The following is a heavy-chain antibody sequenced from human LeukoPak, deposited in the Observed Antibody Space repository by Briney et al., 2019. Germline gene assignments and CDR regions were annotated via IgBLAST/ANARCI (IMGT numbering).Heavy chain of an antibody. D-gene: IGHD3-10*01. V-gene: IGHV4-39*07. Sequence: PSETLSLTCTVSGDSISSSSYYWGWIRQPPGKGLEWIGNKYYSGSTYYNPSLKSRVTISIDTSKNQFSLKLNYVTAADTAVYYCARDYYGSGSCDPWGQGTLVTVSS. CDR1: GDSISSSSYY. CDR3: ARDYYGSGSCDP. J-gene: IGHJ5*02. CDR2: KYYSGST.